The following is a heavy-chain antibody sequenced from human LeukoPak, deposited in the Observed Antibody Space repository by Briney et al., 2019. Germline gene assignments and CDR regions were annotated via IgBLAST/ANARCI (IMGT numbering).Heavy chain of an antibody. Sequence: PGGSLRLSCAASGFTFSSYWMSWVRQTPGEGLEYLANINQVGSQTSYMDSVKGRFTISRDNAKNSLYLQMNSLRAEDTAVYYCATNSGKRFDYWGQGTLVTVSS. J-gene: IGHJ4*02. D-gene: IGHD1-1*01. CDR3: ATNSGKRFDY. CDR2: INQVGSQT. V-gene: IGHV3-7*01. CDR1: GFTFSSYW.